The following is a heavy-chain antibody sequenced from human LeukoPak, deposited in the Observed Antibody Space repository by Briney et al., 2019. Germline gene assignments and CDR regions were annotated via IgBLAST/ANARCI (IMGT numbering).Heavy chain of an antibody. CDR1: GGSFSGYY. V-gene: IGHV4-34*01. Sequence: PSETLSLTCAVYGGSFSGYYWSWIRQPPGKGLEWIGEINHSGSTNYNPSLKSRVTISVVTSKNQFTLKLSSVTAADTAVYYCARGGQSHYDSSGYLDYWGQGTLVTVSS. J-gene: IGHJ4*02. CDR3: ARGGQSHYDSSGYLDY. D-gene: IGHD3-22*01. CDR2: INHSGST.